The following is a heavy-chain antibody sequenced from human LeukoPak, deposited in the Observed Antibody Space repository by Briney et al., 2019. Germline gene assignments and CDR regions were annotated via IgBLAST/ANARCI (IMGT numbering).Heavy chain of an antibody. Sequence: GGSLRLSCSASGFVFTIYTMYWVRQAPGKGPEYVPTISGSGNGFSIYYADSVKGRFTISRDDSKSILYLQMNGLRSEDTAVYYCVKDFGRIRGTPDSWGQGTLVTVSS. V-gene: IGHV3-64D*06. CDR2: ISGSGNGFSI. J-gene: IGHJ4*02. D-gene: IGHD1-26*01. CDR1: GFVFTIYT. CDR3: VKDFGRIRGTPDS.